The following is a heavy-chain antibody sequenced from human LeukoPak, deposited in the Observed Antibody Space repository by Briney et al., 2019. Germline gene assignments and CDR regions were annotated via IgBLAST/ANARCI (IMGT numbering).Heavy chain of an antibody. D-gene: IGHD6-13*01. CDR1: GGYISSGSYY. V-gene: IGHV4-61*02. CDR2: IYTSGST. Sequence: SQTLSLTCTVSGGYISSGSYYWSWIRQPAGKRLEWIGRIYTSGSTNYNPSLKSRVTISVDTSKNQFSLKLSSVTAADTAVYYCARGALISSSWPYWYFDLWGRGTLVTVSS. CDR3: ARGALISSSWPYWYFDL. J-gene: IGHJ2*01.